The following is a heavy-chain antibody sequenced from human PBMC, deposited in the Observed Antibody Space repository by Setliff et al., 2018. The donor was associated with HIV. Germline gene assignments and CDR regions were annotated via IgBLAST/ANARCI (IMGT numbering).Heavy chain of an antibody. V-gene: IGHV4-39*01. CDR2: IYYRGAT. Sequence: ASETLSLTCTVSGGSISSSSYYWGWIRQPPGKGLEWIGSIYYRGATYYNPTLRSRVTISADTSKNQFYLKLTSVTAADTAIYYCARPYDSLYGWGQGVLVTVSS. J-gene: IGHJ4*02. CDR1: GGSISSSSYY. CDR3: ARPYDSLYG. D-gene: IGHD3-22*01.